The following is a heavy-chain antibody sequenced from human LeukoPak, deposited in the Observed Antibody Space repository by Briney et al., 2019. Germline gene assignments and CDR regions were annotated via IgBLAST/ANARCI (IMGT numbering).Heavy chain of an antibody. D-gene: IGHD7-27*01. CDR3: ARGSNWAYYFDS. V-gene: IGHV1-18*01. CDR2: ISAYSGDT. Sequence: ASVKVSCKASGYTFSSYGINWVRQAPGQGLEWMGWISAYSGDTNYAQTLQGRVTMTTDTSTSTAYMELRSLRSDDTAVYYCARGSNWAYYFDSWGQGTLVTVSS. J-gene: IGHJ4*02. CDR1: GYTFSSYG.